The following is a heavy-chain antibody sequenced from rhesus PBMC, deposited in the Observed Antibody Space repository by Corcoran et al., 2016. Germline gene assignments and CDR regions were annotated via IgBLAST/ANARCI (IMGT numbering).Heavy chain of an antibody. CDR3: ARAYSWNDPTQFDY. J-gene: IGHJ4*01. CDR2: ITYSGST. V-gene: IGHV4-122*02. CDR1: GGSISSGYFH. D-gene: IGHD1-14*01. Sequence: QVQLQESGPGLVKPSETLPLTCAVSGGSISSGYFHWSWIRQPPGRGLEWIGYITYSGSTSYNPSLKSRVTISRDTSKNQFSLKLSSVTAADTAVYYCARAYSWNDPTQFDYWGQGVLVTVSS.